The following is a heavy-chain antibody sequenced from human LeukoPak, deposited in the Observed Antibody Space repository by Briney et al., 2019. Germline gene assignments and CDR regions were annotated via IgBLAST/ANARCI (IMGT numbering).Heavy chain of an antibody. V-gene: IGHV4-59*11. D-gene: IGHD2-15*01. CDR2: ISNSGST. CDR3: GRDALVGYFSYYYMDV. Sequence: SETLSLTCTVSGGSISSHYWTWIRQSPVKGLEWIGDISNSGSTSYDPSLKSRVTISIDTSKNQFSLKLSSVTAADTAVYYCGRDALVGYFSYYYMDVWGKGTTVTVSS. J-gene: IGHJ6*03. CDR1: GGSISSHY.